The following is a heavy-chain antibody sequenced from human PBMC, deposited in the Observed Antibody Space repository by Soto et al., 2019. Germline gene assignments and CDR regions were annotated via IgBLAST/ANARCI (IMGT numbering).Heavy chain of an antibody. Sequence: ASVKVSCKASGYTFTGYYMHWVRQAPRQGLEWMGWINPNSGGTNYAQKFQGWVTMTRDTSISTAYMELSRLRSDDTAVYYCARDLDGSGSDGMDVWGQGTTATVSS. V-gene: IGHV1-2*04. J-gene: IGHJ6*02. D-gene: IGHD3-10*01. CDR3: ARDLDGSGSDGMDV. CDR1: GYTFTGYY. CDR2: INPNSGGT.